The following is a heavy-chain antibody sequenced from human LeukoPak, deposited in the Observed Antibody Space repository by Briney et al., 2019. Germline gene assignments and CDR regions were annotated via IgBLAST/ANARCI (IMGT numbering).Heavy chain of an antibody. D-gene: IGHD1-26*01. CDR1: GFTFSSYS. J-gene: IGHJ4*02. CDR2: ISTSGTYI. CDR3: ARVGRPL. V-gene: IGHV3-21*01. Sequence: GGSLRLSCAASGFTFSSYSMNWVRQAPGKGLEWVSSISTSGTYIYYADSLRGRFTISRDNAKSSLFLQLNSLRAEDTAVYYCARVGRPLWGQGTLVTVSS.